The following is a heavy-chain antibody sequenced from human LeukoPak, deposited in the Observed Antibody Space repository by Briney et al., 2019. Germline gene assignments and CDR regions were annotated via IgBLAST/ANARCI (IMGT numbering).Heavy chain of an antibody. D-gene: IGHD5-18*01. Sequence: SETLSLTCTVSGGSISSYYWSWIRQPPGKGLEWIGYIYYSGGTNYNPSLKSRVTISVDTSKNQFSLKLSSVTAADTAVYYCARDRYSYGVDYWGQGTLVTVSS. V-gene: IGHV4-59*01. J-gene: IGHJ4*02. CDR1: GGSISSYY. CDR3: ARDRYSYGVDY. CDR2: IYYSGGT.